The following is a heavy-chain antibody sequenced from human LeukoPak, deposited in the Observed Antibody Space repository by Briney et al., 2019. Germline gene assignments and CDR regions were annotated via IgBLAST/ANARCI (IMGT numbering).Heavy chain of an antibody. CDR1: GYTFAGYY. J-gene: IGHJ4*02. Sequence: ASVKVSCKASGYTFAGYYMHWVRQAPGQGLEWMGWINPNSGGTNYAQKFQGWVTMTRDTSISTAYMELSRLRSDDTAVYYCARGSATYSSSWYLIDYWGQGTLVTVSS. CDR2: INPNSGGT. V-gene: IGHV1-2*04. CDR3: ARGSATYSSSWYLIDY. D-gene: IGHD6-13*01.